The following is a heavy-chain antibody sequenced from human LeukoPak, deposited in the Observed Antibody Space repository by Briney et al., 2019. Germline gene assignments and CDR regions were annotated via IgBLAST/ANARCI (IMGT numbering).Heavy chain of an antibody. CDR1: GFTVSSNC. CDR2: IYSGGST. CDR3: ARNSGWYGIS. D-gene: IGHD6-19*01. V-gene: IGHV3-53*01. Sequence: GGSLRLSCAPTGFTVSSNCMTWVREAPGKELEWVSVIYSGGSTYYADAVKGRFTISRDNSKNTLYLQLNSLSDEDTAVYFCARNSGWYGISWGRGTLVTVSS. J-gene: IGHJ4*02.